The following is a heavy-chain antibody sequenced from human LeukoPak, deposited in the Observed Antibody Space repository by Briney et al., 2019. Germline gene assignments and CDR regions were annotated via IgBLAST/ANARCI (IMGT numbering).Heavy chain of an antibody. J-gene: IGHJ4*02. CDR1: GYSFTSYW. Sequence: PGESLKISCKGSGYSFTSYWIGWVRQMPGKGLEWMGIIYPGDSDTRYSPSFQGQVTISADKSISTAYLQWSSLKASDTAMYYCASLPEPGYDSSGYYPSFDYWGQGTLVTVSS. V-gene: IGHV5-51*01. CDR3: ASLPEPGYDSSGYYPSFDY. CDR2: IYPGDSDT. D-gene: IGHD3-22*01.